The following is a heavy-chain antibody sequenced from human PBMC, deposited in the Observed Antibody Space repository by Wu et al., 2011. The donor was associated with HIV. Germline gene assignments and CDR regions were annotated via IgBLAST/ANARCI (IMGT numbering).Heavy chain of an antibody. CDR1: GFTFTGYY. CDR2: IRPNGGGS. J-gene: IGHJ4*01. V-gene: IGHV1-2*02. D-gene: IGHD6-13*01. CDR3: ARGSSWDYFDY. Sequence: QVQLVQSGAEVKKPGASVKVSCKTSGFTFTGYYIHWVRQAPGQGLEWMGWIRPNGGGSNSAQKFQGRVTMTRDTSISTAYMELSRLGSDDTAIYYCARGSSWDYFDYWGQGTLVTVSS.